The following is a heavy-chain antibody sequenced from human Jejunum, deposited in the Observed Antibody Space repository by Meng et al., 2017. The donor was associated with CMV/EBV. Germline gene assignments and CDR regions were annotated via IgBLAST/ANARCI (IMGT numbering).Heavy chain of an antibody. D-gene: IGHD6-13*01. Sequence: GITFGSDAMSGVRQDPGKGLEWVAVIYSDGGTTDYADSVKGRFTISRDNSKNTLYLQMNSLRAEDTAVYYCAREEGYTRPHYFDYWGQGTLVTVSS. J-gene: IGHJ4*02. CDR1: GITFGSDA. CDR2: IYSDGGTT. V-gene: IGHV3-23*03. CDR3: AREEGYTRPHYFDY.